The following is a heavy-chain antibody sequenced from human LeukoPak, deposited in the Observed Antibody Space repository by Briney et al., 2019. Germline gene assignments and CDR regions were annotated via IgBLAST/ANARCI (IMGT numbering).Heavy chain of an antibody. Sequence: ASVKVSCKASGYSVTRHDMHWVRQAPGQGLEGRGWISPKSGGTNYAQKCQGRVTMTRDTSISTAYMELSRLSSNDTAVYSCASAQGWQGYLDYWGQGTLVTVSS. J-gene: IGHJ4*02. CDR3: ASAQGWQGYLDY. CDR2: ISPKSGGT. V-gene: IGHV1-2*02. CDR1: GYSVTRHD. D-gene: IGHD6-19*01.